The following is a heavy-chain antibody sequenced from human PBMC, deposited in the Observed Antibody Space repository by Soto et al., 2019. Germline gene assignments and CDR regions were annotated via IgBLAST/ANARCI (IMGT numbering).Heavy chain of an antibody. CDR3: AVQPLSGVTMVRGVPFDY. D-gene: IGHD3-10*01. V-gene: IGHV3-11*05. CDR2: ISSSSSYT. Sequence: QVQLVESGGGLVKPGGSLRLSCAASGFTFSDYYMSWIRQAPGKGLEWVSYISSSSSYTNFADSVKCRFTISRDNAKNSLYLQMNSLRAEDTAVYYCAVQPLSGVTMVRGVPFDYWGQGTLVTVSS. J-gene: IGHJ4*02. CDR1: GFTFSDYY.